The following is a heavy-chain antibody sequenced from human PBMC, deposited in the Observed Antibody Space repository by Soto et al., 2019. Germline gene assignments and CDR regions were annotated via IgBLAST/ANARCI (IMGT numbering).Heavy chain of an antibody. V-gene: IGHV1-46*03. J-gene: IGHJ4*02. CDR1: RYTFTSYY. CDR3: AREEAYSGYAY. CDR2: INPSGGST. Sequence: GASVKVSCKAXRYTFTSYYMHWPRQAPGQGLECMGIINPSGGSTSYAQKFQGRVTMTRDTSTSTVYMELSSLRSEDTAVYYCAREEAYSGYAYWGQGTLVTVSS. D-gene: IGHD5-12*01.